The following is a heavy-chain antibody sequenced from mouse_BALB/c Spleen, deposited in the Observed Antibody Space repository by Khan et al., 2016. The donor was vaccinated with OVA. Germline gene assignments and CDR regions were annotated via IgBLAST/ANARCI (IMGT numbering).Heavy chain of an antibody. CDR1: GYTFTNYW. Sequence: QVQLQQSGAELAKPGASVKMSCKASGYTFTNYWMHWVKQRPGQGLEWIGYIDPTTGYTEYNQKFKDKATLTADKSSSTAYMQLSSLTSEDSAVYYGTSHGSTCTWFGYWGQGTLVTVSA. CDR3: TSHGSTCTWFGY. J-gene: IGHJ3*01. CDR2: IDPTTGYT. V-gene: IGHV1-7*01. D-gene: IGHD1-1*01.